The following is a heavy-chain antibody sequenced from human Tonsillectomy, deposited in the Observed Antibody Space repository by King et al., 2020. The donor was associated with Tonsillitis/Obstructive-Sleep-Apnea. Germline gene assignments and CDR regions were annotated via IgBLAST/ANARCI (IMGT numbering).Heavy chain of an antibody. CDR2: MSYDGGNK. J-gene: IGHJ4*02. Sequence: QVQLVESGGGVVQPGRSLRLSCAASGFTFSNYAMHWVRQAPGKGLEWVAVMSYDGGNKYYADSVKGRFTISRDISKNTLYLQLNSLRAEDTAVYYCARVVAHGPRFGDPNDYRDYVDYWGQGTLVTVSS. D-gene: IGHD3-10*01. CDR1: GFTFSNYA. V-gene: IGHV3-30*01. CDR3: ARVVAHGPRFGDPNDYRDYVDY.